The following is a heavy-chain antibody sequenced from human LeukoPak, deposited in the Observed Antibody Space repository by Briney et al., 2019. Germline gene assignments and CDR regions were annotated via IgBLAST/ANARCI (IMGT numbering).Heavy chain of an antibody. D-gene: IGHD6-6*01. CDR2: IYYSGST. J-gene: IGHJ4*02. V-gene: IGHV4-31*03. Sequence: SETLSLTCTVSGGSISSGGYYWSWIRQHPGKGLKWIGYIYYSGSTYYNPSLKSRVTISVDTSKNQFSLKLSSVTAADTAVYYCARAVREVIAAHFDYWGQGTLVTVSS. CDR3: ARAVREVIAAHFDY. CDR1: GGSISSGGYY.